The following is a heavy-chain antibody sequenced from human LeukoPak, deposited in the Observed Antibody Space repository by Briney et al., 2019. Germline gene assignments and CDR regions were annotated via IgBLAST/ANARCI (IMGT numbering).Heavy chain of an antibody. CDR3: AREATPYRHIVHGAFDI. CDR1: GGSISSYY. CDR2: IYTSGST. J-gene: IGHJ3*02. D-gene: IGHD2-21*01. V-gene: IGHV4-4*07. Sequence: SETLSLTCTVSGGSISSYYWSWIRQPAGKGLEWIGRIYTSGSTNYNPSLKSRVTISVDTSKNQFSLKLSSVTAADTAVYYCAREATPYRHIVHGAFDIWGQGTMVTVSS.